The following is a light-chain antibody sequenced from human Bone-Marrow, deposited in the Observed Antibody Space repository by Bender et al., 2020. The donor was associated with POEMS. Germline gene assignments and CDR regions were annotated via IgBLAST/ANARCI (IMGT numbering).Light chain of an antibody. CDR1: SNDVGTYNY. Sequence: QSALTQPASVSGSPGQSITMSCTGTSNDVGTYNYVSWYQQHPGKAPKLIIYEVTDRPSGVSSRFSGSRSGNTASLTISGLQAEDEADYYCSSYTSSKTWVFGGGTKLTVL. CDR2: EVT. J-gene: IGLJ3*02. V-gene: IGLV2-14*03. CDR3: SSYTSSKTWV.